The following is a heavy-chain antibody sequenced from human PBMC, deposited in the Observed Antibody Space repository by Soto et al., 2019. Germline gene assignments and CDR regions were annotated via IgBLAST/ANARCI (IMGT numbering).Heavy chain of an antibody. Sequence: EVQLLESGGGLVQPGGSLRLSCAASGFTFSSYAMSWVRQAPGKGLEWVSAISGSGGSTYYADSVKGRFTISRDNSKNTLYLQMKSLRAEDTAVYYCAKDLEVGVVVPAASNYWGQGTLVTVSS. D-gene: IGHD2-2*01. J-gene: IGHJ4*02. CDR2: ISGSGGST. V-gene: IGHV3-23*01. CDR1: GFTFSSYA. CDR3: AKDLEVGVVVPAASNY.